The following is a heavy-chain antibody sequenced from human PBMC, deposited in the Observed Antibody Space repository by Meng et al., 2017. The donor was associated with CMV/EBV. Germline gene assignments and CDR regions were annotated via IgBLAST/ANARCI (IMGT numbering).Heavy chain of an antibody. D-gene: IGHD3-22*01. CDR1: GFTFSDYY. V-gene: IGHV3-11*01. CDR2: ISSSGSTI. CDR3: ARRVRITMIVVVSHDY. Sequence: GGSLRLSCAASGFTFSDYYMSWIRQAPGKGLEWVSYISSSGSTIYYADSVKGRFTISRDNAKNSLYLQMNSLRAEDTAVYYCARRVRITMIVVVSHDYWGQGTLVTVSS. J-gene: IGHJ4*02.